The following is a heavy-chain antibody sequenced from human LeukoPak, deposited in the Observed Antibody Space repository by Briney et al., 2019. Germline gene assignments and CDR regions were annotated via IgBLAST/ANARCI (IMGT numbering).Heavy chain of an antibody. CDR3: ARDYGSGSYYFDY. CDR2: ISPSGGST. V-gene: IGHV1-46*01. CDR1: GYTFTSYY. J-gene: IGHJ4*02. Sequence: ASVKVSCKASGYTFTSYYMHWVRQAPGQGLEGMGIISPSGGSTSYAQKFQGRVTMTRDMSTSTVYMELSSLRSEDTAVYYCARDYGSGSYYFDYWGQGTLVTVSS. D-gene: IGHD1-26*01.